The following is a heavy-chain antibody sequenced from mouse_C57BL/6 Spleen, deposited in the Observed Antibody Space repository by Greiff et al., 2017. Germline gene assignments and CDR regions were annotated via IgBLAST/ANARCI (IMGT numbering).Heavy chain of an antibody. CDR1: GYTFTDYN. Sequence: EVQLKESGPELVKPGASVKIPCKASGYTFTDYNMDWVKQSHGKSLEWIGDINPNTGGTIYNQKFKGKATLTVDKSSSTAYMELRSLTSEDTAVYYCARWGPSMDYWGQGASVTVSS. V-gene: IGHV1-18*01. J-gene: IGHJ4*01. CDR2: INPNTGGT. CDR3: ARWGPSMDY.